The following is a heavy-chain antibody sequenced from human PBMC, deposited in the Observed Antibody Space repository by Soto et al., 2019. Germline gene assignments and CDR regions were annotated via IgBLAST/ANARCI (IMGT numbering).Heavy chain of an antibody. CDR3: SKYTITESLGDY. Sequence: PGGSLRLSCAASGFTFSSYAMAWVRQAPGKGLEWVSGIGASGYVHYAESVKGRFTISRDNSKNTLFLQMSYLRAEGTAIYYCSKYTITESLGDYWGQGTVVTVSS. J-gene: IGHJ4*02. CDR1: GFTFSSYA. V-gene: IGHV3-23*01. D-gene: IGHD1-20*01. CDR2: IGASGYV.